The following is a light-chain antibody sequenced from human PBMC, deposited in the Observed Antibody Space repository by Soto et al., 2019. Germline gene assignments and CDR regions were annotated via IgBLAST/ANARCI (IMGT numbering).Light chain of an antibody. Sequence: QSALTQPASVSGSPGQSITISCTGTSSDVCGYNYVSWYQQHPGKAPKLLIYDVNNRPSGVSNRFSCSKSGNTASLTISGLQAEDEADYYCSSYTSSSTEVFGTGTKLTVL. J-gene: IGLJ1*01. CDR3: SSYTSSSTEV. CDR1: SSDVCGYNY. CDR2: DVN. V-gene: IGLV2-14*01.